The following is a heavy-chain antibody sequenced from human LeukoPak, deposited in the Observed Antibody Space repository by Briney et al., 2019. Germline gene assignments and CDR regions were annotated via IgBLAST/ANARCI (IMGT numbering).Heavy chain of an antibody. V-gene: IGHV4-59*08. Sequence: SETLSLTCTVSGGSISSYYWSWIRQPPGKGLEWIGYIYYSGSTNYNPSLKSRVTISADTSKNQFSLKLSSVTAADTAVYYCARQGGYSYGSLDYWGQGTLSPSPQ. CDR1: GGSISSYY. D-gene: IGHD5-18*01. CDR2: IYYSGST. J-gene: IGHJ4*02. CDR3: ARQGGYSYGSLDY.